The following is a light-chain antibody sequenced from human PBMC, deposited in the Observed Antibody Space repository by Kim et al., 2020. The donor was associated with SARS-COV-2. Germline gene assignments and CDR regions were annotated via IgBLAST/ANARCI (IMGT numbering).Light chain of an antibody. CDR3: QSADSSDTFWV. Sequence: QGQTARITCSGDALPKQYAYWFQQKPGQAPVLVIYEDTERPSGIPERFSGSTSGTTVTLTISGVQAEDEADYYCQSADSSDTFWVFGGGTQLTVL. J-gene: IGLJ3*02. CDR2: EDT. V-gene: IGLV3-25*03. CDR1: ALPKQY.